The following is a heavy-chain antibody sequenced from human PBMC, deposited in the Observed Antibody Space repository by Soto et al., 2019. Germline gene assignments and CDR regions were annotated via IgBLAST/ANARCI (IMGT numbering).Heavy chain of an antibody. V-gene: IGHV1-2*02. CDR2: INPNSRRP. J-gene: IGHJ5*02. D-gene: IGHD2-2*01. CDR3: ARGYWSSTNCETGKNNWSDP. Sequence: ASVKVSCKASGYTFTGYYMHWVPQAPGQGLVWMVCINPNSRRPNYAQKLQGRVTMTTDTSISTAYMELSRLRSDDTAVYYCARGYWSSTNCETGKNNWSDPWGQGTLVTVLL. CDR1: GYTFTGYY.